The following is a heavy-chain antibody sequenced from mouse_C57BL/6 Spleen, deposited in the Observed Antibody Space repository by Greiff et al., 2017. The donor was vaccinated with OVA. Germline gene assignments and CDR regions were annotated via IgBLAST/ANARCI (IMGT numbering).Heavy chain of an antibody. D-gene: IGHD1-1*01. V-gene: IGHV1-15*01. Sequence: VQLQESGAELVRPGASVTLSCKASGYTFTDYEMHWVKQTPVHGLEWIGAIDPETGGTAYNQKFKGKAILTADKSSRTAYMELRSLTSEDSAVYYCTRGEDNYYGSSWGVDYWGQGTTLTVSS. CDR3: TRGEDNYYGSSWGVDY. CDR2: IDPETGGT. CDR1: GYTFTDYE. J-gene: IGHJ2*01.